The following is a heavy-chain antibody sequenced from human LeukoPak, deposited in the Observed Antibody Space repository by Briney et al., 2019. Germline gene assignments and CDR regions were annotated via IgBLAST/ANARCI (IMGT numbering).Heavy chain of an antibody. CDR1: GFTFSSYA. CDR3: ARGPHPLYA. Sequence: GGSLRLSCAASGFTFSSYAMHWVRQAPGKGLEWVAVISYDGSNKYYADSVKGRFTISRDNSKNTLYLQMNSLRAEDTAVYYCARGPHPLYAWGQGTLVTVSS. V-gene: IGHV3-30-3*01. J-gene: IGHJ5*02. D-gene: IGHD2-8*01. CDR2: ISYDGSNK.